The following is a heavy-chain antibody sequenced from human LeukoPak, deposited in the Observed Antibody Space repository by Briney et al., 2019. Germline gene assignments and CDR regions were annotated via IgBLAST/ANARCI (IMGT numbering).Heavy chain of an antibody. Sequence: ASVKVSCKASGGTFSSYAISWVRQAPGQGLEWMGWINGYNGNTDYAQNLQGRVTVTTDTSTSTVYMELRSLRSDDTAVYYCARGRMYDAFDIWGQGTMVTVSS. CDR1: GGTFSSYA. CDR3: ARGRMYDAFDI. J-gene: IGHJ3*02. V-gene: IGHV1-18*01. D-gene: IGHD2-15*01. CDR2: INGYNGNT.